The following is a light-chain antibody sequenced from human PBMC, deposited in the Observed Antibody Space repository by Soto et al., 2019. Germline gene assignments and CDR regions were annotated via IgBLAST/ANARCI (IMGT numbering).Light chain of an antibody. J-gene: IGLJ3*02. CDR3: QTWGTGTWV. Sequence: QAVVTQSPSASASLGASVKLTCTLSSGHSSYAIAWHQQQPEKGPRYLMKLNSDGSHSKGDGIPDRFSGSSSGAERYLTLSSLQSEDEADYYCQTWGTGTWVFGGGTKVTVL. CDR1: SGHSSYA. V-gene: IGLV4-69*01. CDR2: LNSDGSH.